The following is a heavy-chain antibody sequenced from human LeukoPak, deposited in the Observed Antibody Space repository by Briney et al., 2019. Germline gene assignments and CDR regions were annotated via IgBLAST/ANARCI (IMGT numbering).Heavy chain of an antibody. D-gene: IGHD6-19*01. CDR3: AREAVSGWYDYFDY. J-gene: IGHJ4*02. Sequence: SETLSLTCTVSGGSISSGGYYWSWIRQHPGKGLEWIGYIYYSGSTYYNPSLKSRVTISVDTSKNQFSLKLSSVTAADTAVYYCAREAVSGWYDYFDYWGQGTLVTVSS. CDR2: IYYSGST. V-gene: IGHV4-31*03. CDR1: GGSISSGGYY.